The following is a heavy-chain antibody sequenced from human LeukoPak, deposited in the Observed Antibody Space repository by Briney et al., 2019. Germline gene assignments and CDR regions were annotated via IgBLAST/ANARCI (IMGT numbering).Heavy chain of an antibody. V-gene: IGHV3-30*18. CDR1: GFTFSSYV. CDR2: ISYDGSNK. CDR3: AKAVGDYFDY. Sequence: GRSLRLSCAASGFTFSSYVMHWVRQAPGKGLEWMAVISYDGSNKYYADSVKGRFTISRDNSKNTPYLQMNSLRVEDTAVYYCAKAVGDYFDYWGQGTLVTVSS. J-gene: IGHJ4*02. D-gene: IGHD3-3*01.